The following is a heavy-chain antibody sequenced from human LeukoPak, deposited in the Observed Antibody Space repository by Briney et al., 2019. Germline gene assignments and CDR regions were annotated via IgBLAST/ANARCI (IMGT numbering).Heavy chain of an antibody. Sequence: VTDTCMASLYTLTRYDFNGVRQATCQGLEGMGWMKPNSGNTGYAQKFRGRVTLTRNPSISTAYMELSSLRSEDTSVYYFARGKTSGWLRVYYYYGMDVWGQGTTVTVSS. D-gene: IGHD6-19*01. CDR3: ARGKTSGWLRVYYYYGMDV. CDR2: MKPNSGNT. J-gene: IGHJ6*02. CDR1: LYTLTRYD. V-gene: IGHV1-8*01.